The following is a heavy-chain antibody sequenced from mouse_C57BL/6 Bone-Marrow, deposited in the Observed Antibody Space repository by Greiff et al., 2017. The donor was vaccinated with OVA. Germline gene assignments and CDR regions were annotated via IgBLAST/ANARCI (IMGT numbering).Heavy chain of an antibody. V-gene: IGHV14-4*01. CDR1: GFNIKDDY. CDR2: IDPENGDT. D-gene: IGHD1-1*01. J-gene: IGHJ1*03. CDR3: TSYSSGSSFYWYFDV. Sequence: VQLQQSGAELVRPGASVKLSCTASGFNIKDDYMHWVKQRPEQGLEWIGWIDPENGDTEYASKFQGKATITAEPSSNTAYLQLSSLTSEDTAVYYCTSYSSGSSFYWYFDVGGTGTAVPVPS.